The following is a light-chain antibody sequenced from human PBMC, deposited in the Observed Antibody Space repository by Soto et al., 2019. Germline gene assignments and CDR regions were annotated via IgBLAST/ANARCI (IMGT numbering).Light chain of an antibody. CDR2: EVT. Sequence: QSALTQPASVTGSPGQSITISCTGTSSDIGGYNRVSWYQQYPGTAPKLMIYEVTNRPSGVSDRFSGSKSGNTASLTISGLQPEDEADYYCYAYTPANTWLFGGGTKLTVL. CDR3: YAYTPANTWL. V-gene: IGLV2-14*01. CDR1: SSDIGGYNR. J-gene: IGLJ2*01.